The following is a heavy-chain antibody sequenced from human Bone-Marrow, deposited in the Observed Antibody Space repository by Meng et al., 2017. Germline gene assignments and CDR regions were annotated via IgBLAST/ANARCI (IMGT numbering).Heavy chain of an antibody. J-gene: IGHJ4*02. Sequence: SETLSLTCAVYGGSLSGYYWSWIRQPPGKGLEWIGEINHSGSTNYNPSLTSRVTISVDTSKNQFSLKLSSVTAADTAVYYCTTFVFTAISYFDYWGQGTLVTVSS. D-gene: IGHD3-9*01. CDR1: GGSLSGYY. CDR2: INHSGST. CDR3: TTFVFTAISYFDY. V-gene: IGHV4-34*01.